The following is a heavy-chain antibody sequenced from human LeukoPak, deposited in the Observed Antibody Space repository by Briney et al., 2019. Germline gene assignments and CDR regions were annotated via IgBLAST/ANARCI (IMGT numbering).Heavy chain of an antibody. Sequence: SETLSLPCPVSGGSISSSSYYWGWIRPPPGKGREWIGRIYYSGSTYYNPSLKSRVTISVDTSKNQFSLKLSSVTAADTAVYYCARERSGYCSSTSCYSYMDVWGKGTTVTVSS. CDR3: ARERSGYCSSTSCYSYMDV. D-gene: IGHD2-2*01. V-gene: IGHV4-39*02. J-gene: IGHJ6*03. CDR1: GGSISSSSYY. CDR2: IYYSGST.